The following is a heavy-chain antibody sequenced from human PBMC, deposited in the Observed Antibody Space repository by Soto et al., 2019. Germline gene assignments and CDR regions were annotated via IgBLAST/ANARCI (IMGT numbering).Heavy chain of an antibody. Sequence: PGGSLRLSCAASGVTFSNAWMNWVRQAPGKGLEWVGRIKSKTDGETTHYAAPVKGRFTISRDDSKTTLYLQMNSLKTEDTAVYYCTTLTGTPNGIDYWGQGTLVTVSS. D-gene: IGHD1-20*01. V-gene: IGHV3-15*07. CDR2: IKSKTDGETT. CDR1: GVTFSNAW. J-gene: IGHJ4*02. CDR3: TTLTGTPNGIDY.